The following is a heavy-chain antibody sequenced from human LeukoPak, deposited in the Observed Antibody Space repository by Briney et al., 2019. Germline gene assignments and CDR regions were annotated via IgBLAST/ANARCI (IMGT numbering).Heavy chain of an antibody. CDR3: ASGLAYYFDY. J-gene: IGHJ4*02. V-gene: IGHV4-39*01. D-gene: IGHD6-19*01. Sequence: KASETLSLTCTVSGGSISSSSYYWGWIRQPPGKGLEWIGTLYYRESTYYNPSLQSRVTISVDSSKNRFSLRLSSVTAADTAVYYCASGLAYYFDYWGLGALVTVSS. CDR1: GGSISSSSYY. CDR2: LYYREST.